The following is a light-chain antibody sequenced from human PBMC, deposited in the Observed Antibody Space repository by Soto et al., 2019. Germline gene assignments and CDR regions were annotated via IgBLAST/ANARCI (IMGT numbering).Light chain of an antibody. Sequence: SYELTQTPSVSVAPGQTARIACGGNNIGTKSVHWYQQKPGQAPVLVVYDDGDRPSGIPERFSGSNSGNTATLTISRVEDGDEDDYYCQVWDTSSDHVVFGGGTKLTLL. CDR1: NIGTKS. CDR3: QVWDTSSDHVV. J-gene: IGLJ2*01. V-gene: IGLV3-21*02. CDR2: DDG.